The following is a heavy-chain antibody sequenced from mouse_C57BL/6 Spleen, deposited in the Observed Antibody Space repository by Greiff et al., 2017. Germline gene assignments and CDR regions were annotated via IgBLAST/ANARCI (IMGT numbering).Heavy chain of an antibody. CDR2: IDPETGGT. Sequence: VQLQQSGAELVRPGASVTLSCKASGYTFTDYEMLWVKQTPVHGLEWIGAIDPETGGTAYNQKFKGKAILTADKSSSTAYMELRSLTSEDSAGDYCTRQGYGSSYFDYWGQGTTLTVSS. J-gene: IGHJ2*01. CDR1: GYTFTDYE. V-gene: IGHV1-15*01. CDR3: TRQGYGSSYFDY. D-gene: IGHD1-1*01.